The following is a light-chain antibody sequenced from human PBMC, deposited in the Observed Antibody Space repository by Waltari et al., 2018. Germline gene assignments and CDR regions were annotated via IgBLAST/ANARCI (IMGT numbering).Light chain of an antibody. CDR2: HPS. CDR3: QQGDTSPPT. V-gene: IGKV1-12*01. Sequence: EIHMTQSPSPVSASVGDRVAMSCRAIQDISTSLAWYQPRSGKAPSLLIYHPSTLQSGVPSRLSGAGTATDFTLTINHLHPEDFATYFFQQGDTSPPTFGPGTKVELK. CDR1: QDISTS. J-gene: IGKJ1*01.